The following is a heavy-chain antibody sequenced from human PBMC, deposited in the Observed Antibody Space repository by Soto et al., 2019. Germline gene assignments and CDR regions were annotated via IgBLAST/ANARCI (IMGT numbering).Heavy chain of an antibody. D-gene: IGHD2-21*01. Sequence: QLQLQESGPGLVKPSETLSLTCTVSGGSISSSSYYWGWIRQPPGKGLEWIGSIYYSGSTYYNPSLKSRVTISVDTSKNQFSLKLSSVTAADTAVYYCARLVVLQGVDYWGQGTLVTVSS. CDR3: ARLVVLQGVDY. V-gene: IGHV4-39*01. J-gene: IGHJ4*02. CDR2: IYYSGST. CDR1: GGSISSSSYY.